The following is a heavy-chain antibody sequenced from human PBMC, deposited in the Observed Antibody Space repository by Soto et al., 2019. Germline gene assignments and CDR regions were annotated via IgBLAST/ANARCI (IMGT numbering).Heavy chain of an antibody. V-gene: IGHV3-15*07. D-gene: IGHD1-26*01. CDR3: TTGYGGSYYGYFQY. CDR2: IKSKTDGGTT. CDR1: GFTFSNAW. J-gene: IGHJ1*01. Sequence: GGSLRLSCAASGFTFSNAWMNWVRQAPGKGLEWVGRIKSKTDGGTTDYAAPVKGRFTISRDDSKNTLYLQMNSLKTEDTAVYYCTTGYGGSYYGYFQYWGQGTLVTVSS.